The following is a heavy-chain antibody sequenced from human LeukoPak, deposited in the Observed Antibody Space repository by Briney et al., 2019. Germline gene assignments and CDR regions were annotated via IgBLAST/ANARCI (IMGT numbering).Heavy chain of an antibody. D-gene: IGHD1-26*01. CDR2: ISSSSSYI. J-gene: IGHJ4*02. Sequence: GGSLRLSCAASGFSFRTYSMNWVRQAPGKGLEWVSSISSSSSYIYYADSVKGRFTISRDNAKNSLYLQMNSLRAEDTAVYYCARSPSGSYPDYFDYWGQGTLVTVSS. CDR3: ARSPSGSYPDYFDY. CDR1: GFSFRTYS. V-gene: IGHV3-21*01.